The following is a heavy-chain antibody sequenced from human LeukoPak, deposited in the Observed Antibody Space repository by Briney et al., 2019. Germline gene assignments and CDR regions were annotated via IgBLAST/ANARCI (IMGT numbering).Heavy chain of an antibody. CDR3: ARQSSGISFDY. V-gene: IGHV3-66*04. Sequence: GGSLRLSCAASGFTVSSNYMSWGRQAPGKGLEWVSIIYSGGSTYYADSVTGRFTISRDNSKNTLYLQMNSLRAEDTAVYYCARQSSGISFDYWGQGTLVTVSS. J-gene: IGHJ4*02. CDR1: GFTVSSNY. D-gene: IGHD1-26*01. CDR2: IYSGGST.